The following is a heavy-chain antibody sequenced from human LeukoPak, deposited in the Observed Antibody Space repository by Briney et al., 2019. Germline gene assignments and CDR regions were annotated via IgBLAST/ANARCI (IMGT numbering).Heavy chain of an antibody. CDR3: ARPVVPAARTASFDL. CDR1: GYTFTSYY. J-gene: IGHJ2*01. V-gene: IGHV1-46*01. CDR2: INPSGGST. D-gene: IGHD2-2*01. Sequence: ASVKVSCKASGYTFTSYYMHWVRQATGQGLEWMGIINPSGGSTSYAQKFQGRVTMTRDTSTSTVYMELSSLRSEDTAVYYCARPVVPAARTASFDLWGRGTLVTVSS.